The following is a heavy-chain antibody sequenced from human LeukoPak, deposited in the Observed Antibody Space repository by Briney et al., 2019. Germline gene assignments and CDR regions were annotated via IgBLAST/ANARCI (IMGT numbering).Heavy chain of an antibody. D-gene: IGHD7-27*01. CDR2: INPNSSGT. V-gene: IGHV1-2*02. CDR3: ARTKPNWEYYFDY. Sequence: ASVKVSCKASGYTFTGYYMHWVRQAPGQGLEWMGWINPNSSGTDYAQKFQGRVTMTRDTSISTAYMELSRLRSDDTAVYYCARTKPNWEYYFDYWGQGTLVTVSS. J-gene: IGHJ4*02. CDR1: GYTFTGYY.